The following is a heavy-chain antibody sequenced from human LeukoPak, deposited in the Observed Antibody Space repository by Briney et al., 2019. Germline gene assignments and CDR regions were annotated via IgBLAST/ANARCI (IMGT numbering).Heavy chain of an antibody. CDR2: INAGNGNT. CDR1: GYTFTSYA. CDR3: ARSGIGYYNFDY. J-gene: IGHJ4*02. D-gene: IGHD3-22*01. Sequence: ASVKVSCKASGYTFTSYAMHWVRQAPGQRLEWMGWINAGNGNTKYSQEFQGRVTITRDTSASTAYMELSSLRSEDMAVYYCARSGIGYYNFDYWGQGTLVTVSS. V-gene: IGHV1-3*03.